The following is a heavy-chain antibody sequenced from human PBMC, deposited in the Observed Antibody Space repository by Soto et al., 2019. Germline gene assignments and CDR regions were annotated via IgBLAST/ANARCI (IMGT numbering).Heavy chain of an antibody. Sequence: SETLSLTCTVSGGSISSSSYYWGWIRQPPGKGLEWIGSIYYSGGTYYNPSLKSRVTISVDTSKNQFSLKLSSVTAADTAVYYCARQIARRDAFDIWGQGTMVTVS. CDR1: GGSISSSSYY. CDR2: IYYSGGT. J-gene: IGHJ3*02. CDR3: ARQIARRDAFDI. V-gene: IGHV4-39*01. D-gene: IGHD6-6*01.